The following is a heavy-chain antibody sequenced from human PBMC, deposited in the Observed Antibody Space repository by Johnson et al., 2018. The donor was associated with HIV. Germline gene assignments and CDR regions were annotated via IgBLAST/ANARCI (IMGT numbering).Heavy chain of an antibody. J-gene: IGHJ3*02. Sequence: GGLIQPGGSLRLSCAASGFTVSSNYMSWVRQAPGKGLEWVSVIYSGGSTYYADSVKGRFTISRDDSKNTLYLQMNSLKTEDTAVYYCTRDTYIHRVTVTESAFDIWGQGTMVTVSS. V-gene: IGHV3-53*01. D-gene: IGHD4-11*01. CDR3: TRDTYIHRVTVTESAFDI. CDR2: IYSGGST. CDR1: GFTVSSNY.